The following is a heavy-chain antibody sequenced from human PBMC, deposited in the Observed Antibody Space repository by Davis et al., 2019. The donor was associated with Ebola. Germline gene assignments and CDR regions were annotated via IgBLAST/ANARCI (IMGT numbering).Heavy chain of an antibody. CDR2: IYYSAST. Sequence: SETLSLTCTVSGGSISSYYWSWIRQPPGKGLEWIGYIYYSASTNYNPSLKSRVTITVDTSKNQFSLKLSSVTAADTAVYYFAKTLRDMLTGLWEFGYWGQGTLVTVSS. CDR3: AKTLRDMLTGLWEFGY. J-gene: IGHJ4*02. CDR1: GGSISSYY. D-gene: IGHD3-9*01. V-gene: IGHV4-59*01.